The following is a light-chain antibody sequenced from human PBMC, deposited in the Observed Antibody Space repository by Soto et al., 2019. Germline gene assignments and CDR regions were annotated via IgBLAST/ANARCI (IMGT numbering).Light chain of an antibody. V-gene: IGKV1-5*03. CDR3: QQGYRMPL. Sequence: MQMNQSASTLSSNVRESVAISCRASQSISSWLAWYQQKPGKAPKLLIYKASSLESGVPSRFSGSGSGTEFTLTISSLQPEDFATYYCQQGYRMPLFGQGTRLEIK. CDR1: QSISSW. CDR2: KAS. J-gene: IGKJ5*01.